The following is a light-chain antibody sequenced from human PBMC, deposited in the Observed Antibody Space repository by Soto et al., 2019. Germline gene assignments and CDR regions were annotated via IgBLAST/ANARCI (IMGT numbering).Light chain of an antibody. J-gene: IGKJ1*01. CDR1: QRISRN. CDR3: QQYGSSGT. Sequence: EIVMTQSPATLSVSPWESATLSCRASQRISRNLAWYQQKPGQAPRLLIYGASNRATGIPDRFSGSGSGTEFTLTISRLEPEDFAVYYCQQYGSSGTFGQGTKVDIK. CDR2: GAS. V-gene: IGKV3-20*01.